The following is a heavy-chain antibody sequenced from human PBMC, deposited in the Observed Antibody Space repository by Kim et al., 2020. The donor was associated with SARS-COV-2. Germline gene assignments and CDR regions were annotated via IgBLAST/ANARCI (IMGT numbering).Heavy chain of an antibody. CDR1: GGPVSSGTHL. J-gene: IGHJ4*02. D-gene: IGHD7-27*01. CDR3: ATDRSGNWGTDS. V-gene: IGHV4-61*01. CDR2: IYDSGST. Sequence: SETLSLTCTVSGGPVSSGTHLWPWIRQPPGKGLESIGCIYDSGSTKYNPSLKSRVTISLDASKNQFSLNLSSVPAADTAVYFCATDRSGNWGTDSWGQGILVTVSS.